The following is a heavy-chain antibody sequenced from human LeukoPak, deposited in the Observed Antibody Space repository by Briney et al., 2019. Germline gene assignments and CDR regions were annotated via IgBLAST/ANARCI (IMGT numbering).Heavy chain of an antibody. J-gene: IGHJ6*02. CDR3: ARDLLPNNRYYYGMDV. CDR1: GFTFSSYA. Sequence: PGGSLRLSCAASGFTFSSYAMSWVRQPPGKGRGWVSAISGSGGSTYYADSVKGRFTISRDIAKNSLFLHMNSLRAEDTAVYYCARDLLPNNRYYYGMDVWGQGTTVTVSS. CDR2: ISGSGGST. V-gene: IGHV3-23*01. D-gene: IGHD2-15*01.